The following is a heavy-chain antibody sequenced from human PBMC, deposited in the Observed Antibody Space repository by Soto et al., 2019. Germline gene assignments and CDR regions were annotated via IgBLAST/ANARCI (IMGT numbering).Heavy chain of an antibody. CDR1: GFRFSSYA. J-gene: IGHJ5*02. CDR2: ISTAGAGT. Sequence: EMQLLESGGGLVQPGGSLRLSCVASGFRFSSYAMGWVRQAPGKGLEWVSGISTAGAGTHYADSVKGRFTVSRDSSRNMVHLQMNRLRVEDTAIEHWAKEDSSVWYKSSMFDTWGQGTLVTGSS. CDR3: AKEDSSVWYKSSMFDT. V-gene: IGHV3-23*01. D-gene: IGHD6-19*01.